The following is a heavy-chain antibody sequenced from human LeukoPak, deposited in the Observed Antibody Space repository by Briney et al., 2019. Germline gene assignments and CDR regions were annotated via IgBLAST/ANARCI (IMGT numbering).Heavy chain of an antibody. D-gene: IGHD4-17*01. CDR3: ARHDYGDYSSFDY. V-gene: IGHV4-39*01. CDR1: GGSISSSTYY. J-gene: IGHJ4*02. Sequence: SETLSLTCSVSGGSISSSTYYWGWIRQPPGKGLEWIGSIYYSGSTYYNPSLKSRLTISVDTSKNQFSLKLNPVTAADTAVYYCARHDYGDYSSFDYWGQGTLVTVSS. CDR2: IYYSGST.